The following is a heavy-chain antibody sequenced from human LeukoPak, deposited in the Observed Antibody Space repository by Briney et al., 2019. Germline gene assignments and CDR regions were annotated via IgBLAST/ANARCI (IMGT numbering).Heavy chain of an antibody. V-gene: IGHV3-21*01. CDR1: GFTFSSYS. D-gene: IGHD6-13*01. J-gene: IGHJ4*02. Sequence: PGGSLRLSCAASGFTFSSYSMNWVRQAPGKGLEWVSSISSSSSYIYYADSVKGRFTISRDIAKNSLYLQMNSLRAEDTAVYYCASSGRAAGDYWGQGTLVTVSS. CDR3: ASSGRAAGDY. CDR2: ISSSSSYI.